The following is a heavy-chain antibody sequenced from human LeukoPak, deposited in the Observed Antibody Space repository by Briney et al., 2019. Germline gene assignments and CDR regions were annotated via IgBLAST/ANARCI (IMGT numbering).Heavy chain of an antibody. Sequence: SLRLSCAASGFTFDDYAMHWVRQAPGKGLEWVSGISWNSGSIGYADSVKGRFTISRDNAKNSLYLQMNSLRAEYTALYYCAKDILGRGVTATSTRIDYWGQGTLVTVSS. CDR2: ISWNSGSI. CDR3: AKDILGRGVTATSTRIDY. CDR1: GFTFDDYA. D-gene: IGHD2-21*02. J-gene: IGHJ4*02. V-gene: IGHV3-9*01.